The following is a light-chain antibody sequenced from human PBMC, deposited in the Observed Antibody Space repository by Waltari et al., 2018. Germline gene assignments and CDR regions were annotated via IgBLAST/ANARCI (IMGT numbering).Light chain of an antibody. V-gene: IGLV1-40*01. Sequence: QSVLTQPPSVSGAPGQTVTISCTGSSSNIGAGYDLHWYQQLPGTAPKLLIFGNTNRPSGVPDRFSGSKSGTSASLAITGLQAEDEADYYCQSYDSSLSGSKVFGGGTKLTVL. CDR2: GNT. J-gene: IGLJ2*01. CDR3: QSYDSSLSGSKV. CDR1: SSNIGAGYD.